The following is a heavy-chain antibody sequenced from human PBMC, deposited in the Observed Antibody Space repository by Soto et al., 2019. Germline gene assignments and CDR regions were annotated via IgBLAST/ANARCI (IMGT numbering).Heavy chain of an antibody. J-gene: IGHJ6*02. CDR2: IHPNTGGT. Sequence: QVQLVQSGAEVRKPGASVKVSCKASGYPYTNSYMHWVRQAPGQGLEWMGWIHPNTGGTNHAQKFQGRVTMTRDTSVSTVYMELNRLTSDDTAIYFCASDFRTRGWFRQAGNFAMDVWGQGTTVTVS. V-gene: IGHV1-2*02. CDR3: ASDFRTRGWFRQAGNFAMDV. CDR1: GYPYTNSY. D-gene: IGHD6-19*01.